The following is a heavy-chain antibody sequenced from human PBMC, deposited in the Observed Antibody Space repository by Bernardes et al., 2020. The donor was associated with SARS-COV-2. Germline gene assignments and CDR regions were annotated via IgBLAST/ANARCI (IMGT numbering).Heavy chain of an antibody. Sequence: ASVKVSCKVSGNTLTTLSLHWVRQAPGKELEWMGSFDPEDGDTTYAQKFQGRVTLTEDTPTDTAYMELSSLRSEDTAVYYCSTESPARLGAILSRGVAMDVWGQGTTVTVSS. D-gene: IGHD1-26*01. J-gene: IGHJ6*02. CDR3: STESPARLGAILSRGVAMDV. CDR1: GNTLTTLS. CDR2: FDPEDGDT. V-gene: IGHV1-24*01.